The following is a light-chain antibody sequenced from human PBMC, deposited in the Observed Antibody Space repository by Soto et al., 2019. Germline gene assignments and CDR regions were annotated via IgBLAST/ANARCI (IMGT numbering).Light chain of an antibody. CDR2: GAS. V-gene: IGKV3-20*01. J-gene: IGKJ2*01. CDR1: QSVSSSY. CDR3: QQYGSSPRT. Sequence: EIVLTQSPGTLSLSPGERATLSCRASQSVSSSYLAWYQHKPGQAPRLLIYGASSRATGIPDRFSGSGSGTDFTLTINRLEPEDFAVYYCQQYGSSPRTFGQGTKLEIK.